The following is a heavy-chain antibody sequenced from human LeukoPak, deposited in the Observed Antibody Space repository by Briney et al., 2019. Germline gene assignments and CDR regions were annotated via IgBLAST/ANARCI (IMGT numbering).Heavy chain of an antibody. J-gene: IGHJ6*03. D-gene: IGHD2-2*01. CDR1: GFTFSSYS. V-gene: IGHV3-21*01. CDR3: ARDVLPAAMSCYYMDV. CDR2: ISSSSSYI. Sequence: PGGSLRLSCAASGFTFSSYSMNWVRQAPGKGLEWVSSISSSSSYIYYADSVKGRFTISRDNAKNSLYLQMNSLRAEDTAVYYCARDVLPAAMSCYYMDVWGKGTTVTVSS.